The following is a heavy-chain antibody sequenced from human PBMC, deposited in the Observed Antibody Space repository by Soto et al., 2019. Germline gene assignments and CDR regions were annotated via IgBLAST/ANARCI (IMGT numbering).Heavy chain of an antibody. CDR3: ARSQGSSTSLEIYYYYYYGMDV. V-gene: IGHV1-69*01. Sequence: QVQLVQSGAEVKKPGSSVKVSCKASGGTFSSYAISWVRQSPGQGLEWMGGIIPTPGTANYAQQFQGRVTITADESTSTAYMELSSLRSEDTAVYYCARSQGSSTSLEIYYYYYYGMDVWGQGTTVTVSS. D-gene: IGHD2-2*01. CDR2: IIPTPGTA. CDR1: GGTFSSYA. J-gene: IGHJ6*02.